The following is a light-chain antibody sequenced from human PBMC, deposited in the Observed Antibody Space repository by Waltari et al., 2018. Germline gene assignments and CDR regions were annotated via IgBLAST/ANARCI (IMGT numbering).Light chain of an antibody. Sequence: SSELTQDPAVSVAMGQTVTITCQGNGLRSYYASWYQQRPGQAPILILYDKNNRPSGFPDRFSGSNSDNTASLTITGAQAEDEASYYCHSRDASGVAGSFGGGTKLTVL. CDR1: GLRSYY. CDR3: HSRDASGVAGS. CDR2: DKN. V-gene: IGLV3-19*01. J-gene: IGLJ2*01.